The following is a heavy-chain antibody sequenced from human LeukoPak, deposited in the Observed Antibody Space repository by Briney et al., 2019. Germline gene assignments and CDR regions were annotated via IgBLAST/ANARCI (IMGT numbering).Heavy chain of an antibody. CDR2: IYYSGST. D-gene: IGHD6-13*01. CDR1: GGSISSYY. CDR3: ARGTGYSSSWVPRGAFDI. J-gene: IGHJ3*02. Sequence: SETLSLTCTVSGGSISSYYWSWIRQPPGKGLEWIGYIYYSGSTNYNPSRKSRVTISVDTSKNQFSLKLSSVTAADTAVYYCARGTGYSSSWVPRGAFDIWGQGTMVTVSS. V-gene: IGHV4-59*01.